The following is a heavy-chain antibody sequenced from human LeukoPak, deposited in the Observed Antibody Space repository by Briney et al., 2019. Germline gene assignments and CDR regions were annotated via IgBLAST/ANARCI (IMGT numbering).Heavy chain of an antibody. D-gene: IGHD3-22*01. V-gene: IGHV3-21*01. Sequence: GGSLRLSCAASGFTFSSYSMNWVRQAPGKGLEWISSISSSSSYIYYADSVKGRFTISRENAKNSLYLQMNSLRAEDTAVYYCARDRKGDYYDSSGYYYFDYWGQGTLVTVSS. CDR1: GFTFSSYS. CDR3: ARDRKGDYYDSSGYYYFDY. CDR2: ISSSSSYI. J-gene: IGHJ4*02.